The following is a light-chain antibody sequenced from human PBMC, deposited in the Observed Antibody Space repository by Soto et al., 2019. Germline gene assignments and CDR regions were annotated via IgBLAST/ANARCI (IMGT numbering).Light chain of an antibody. CDR1: QSLSYW. J-gene: IGKJ2*01. V-gene: IGKV1-5*03. CDR2: KAS. CDR3: QPYDRFPYT. Sequence: DIQMTQSPSTLSASVGDTVTITCRASQSLSYWLAWYQQKPGQAPKLLIHKASTLESGVPSRFSGSGSGTEFTLTISSLQPDDFATFSCQPYDRFPYTFGQGTKLEIK.